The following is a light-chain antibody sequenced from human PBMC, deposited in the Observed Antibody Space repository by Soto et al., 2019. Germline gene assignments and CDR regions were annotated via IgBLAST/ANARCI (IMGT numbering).Light chain of an antibody. V-gene: IGKV3-15*01. CDR3: QQYNDWPPT. Sequence: DIVMTQSPLSLPVTPGEPATLSCRASQSVSSNLAWYQQKPGRAPRLLIYGASTRATGMPARFSGSGSGTEFTLTISSLQSEDFAVYYCQQYNDWPPTFGQGTKVDIK. CDR1: QSVSSN. J-gene: IGKJ1*01. CDR2: GAS.